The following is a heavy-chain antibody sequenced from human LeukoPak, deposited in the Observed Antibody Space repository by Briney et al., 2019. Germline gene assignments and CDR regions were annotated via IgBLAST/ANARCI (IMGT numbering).Heavy chain of an antibody. J-gene: IGHJ4*02. D-gene: IGHD3-3*01. V-gene: IGHV3-23*01. CDR3: AKDRSSWYYPFDS. CDR1: GFTFSSYA. CDR2: VSGVGHNT. Sequence: PGGSLRLSCVASGFTFSSYAMSWVRQAPGKGLEWVSVVSGVGHNTYFADSVKGRFTMSRDNSKRTVYLQMNSLRAEDTAVYYCAKDRSSWYYPFDSWGQGTLVTVS.